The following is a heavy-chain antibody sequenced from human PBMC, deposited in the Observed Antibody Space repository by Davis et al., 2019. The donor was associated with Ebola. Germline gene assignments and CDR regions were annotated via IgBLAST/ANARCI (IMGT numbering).Heavy chain of an antibody. Sequence: AASVKVSCKASGGTFSSYAISWVRQAPGQGLEWMGGIIPIFGTANYAQKFQGRVTITADKSTSTAYMELSSLRAEDTAVYYCAKGVATIFGVVTDYYYYGMDVWGQGTTVTVSS. CDR3: AKGVATIFGVVTDYYYYGMDV. D-gene: IGHD3-3*01. CDR1: GGTFSSYA. CDR2: IIPIFGTA. J-gene: IGHJ6*02. V-gene: IGHV1-69*06.